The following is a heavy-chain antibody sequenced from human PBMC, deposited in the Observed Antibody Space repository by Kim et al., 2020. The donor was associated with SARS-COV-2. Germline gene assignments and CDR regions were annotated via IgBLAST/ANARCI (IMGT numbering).Heavy chain of an antibody. J-gene: IGHJ6*02. Sequence: GGSLRLSCAASGFTFSNAWMSWVRQAPGKGLEWVGRIKSKTDGGTTDYAAPVKGRFTISRDDSKNTLYLQMNSLKTEDTAVYYCTTDSLIYSSNEEAYYYYGMDVWGQGTTVTVSS. CDR1: GFTFSNAW. V-gene: IGHV3-15*01. D-gene: IGHD6-13*01. CDR2: IKSKTDGGTT. CDR3: TTDSLIYSSNEEAYYYYGMDV.